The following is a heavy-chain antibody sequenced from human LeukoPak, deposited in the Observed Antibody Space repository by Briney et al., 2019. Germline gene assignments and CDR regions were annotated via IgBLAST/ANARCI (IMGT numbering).Heavy chain of an antibody. D-gene: IGHD6-19*01. J-gene: IGHJ4*02. CDR3: AKDRDPGYSSGWYGSPNDY. CDR2: ISGSGGST. Sequence: PGGSLRLSCAASGFTFSSYAMTWVRQAPGKGLEWVSVISGSGGSTYYADSVKGRFTISRDNSKNTLYLQMNSLRAEDTAVHYCAKDRDPGYSSGWYGSPNDYWGQGTLVTVSS. V-gene: IGHV3-23*01. CDR1: GFTFSSYA.